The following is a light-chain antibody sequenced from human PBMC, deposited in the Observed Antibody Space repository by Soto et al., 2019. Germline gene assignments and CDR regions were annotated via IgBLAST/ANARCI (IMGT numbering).Light chain of an antibody. CDR2: DVS. Sequence: QSALTQPASVSGSPGQSITISCTATSSDVGGYNYVSWYQQLPGKAPKLMIYDVSYRPSGVSNRFSGSKSGNTASLIISGLQAEDEADYYCSSYASSSPFVFGTGTKVTVL. CDR1: SSDVGGYNY. J-gene: IGLJ1*01. CDR3: SSYASSSPFV. V-gene: IGLV2-14*01.